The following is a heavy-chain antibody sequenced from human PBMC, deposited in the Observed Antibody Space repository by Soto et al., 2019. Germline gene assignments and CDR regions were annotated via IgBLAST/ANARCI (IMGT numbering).Heavy chain of an antibody. V-gene: IGHV1-69*13. J-gene: IGHJ4*02. CDR2: IIPIFGTA. CDR3: ARSSKDTAMFSSLDY. CDR1: GGTFSSYA. Sequence: SVKVSCKASGGTFSSYAISWVRQAPGQGLEWMGGIIPIFGTANYAQKFQGRVTITADESTSTAYMELSSLRSEDTAVYYCARSSKDTAMFSSLDYWGKGTLVTVSS. D-gene: IGHD5-18*01.